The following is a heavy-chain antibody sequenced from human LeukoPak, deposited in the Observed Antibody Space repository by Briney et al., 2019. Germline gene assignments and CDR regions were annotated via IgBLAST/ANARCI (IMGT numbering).Heavy chain of an antibody. V-gene: IGHV1-18*01. J-gene: IGHJ2*01. CDR1: GYTFTTYG. CDR2: ISAYNGRT. CDR3: ARGLDYYDGTGYRSYWYLDL. Sequence: SVKVSCKASGYTFTTYGISWVRQAPGQGLEWLGWISAYNGRTNYGEKLQDRVTMTTDTSTSTAYMELRSLRSDDTAVYYCARGLDYYDGTGYRSYWYLDLWGRGTLVAVSS. D-gene: IGHD3-22*01.